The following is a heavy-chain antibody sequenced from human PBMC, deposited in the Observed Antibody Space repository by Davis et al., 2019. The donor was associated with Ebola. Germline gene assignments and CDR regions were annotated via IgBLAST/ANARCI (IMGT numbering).Heavy chain of an antibody. CDR3: AREKVGDSSSWFAAFFDI. V-gene: IGHV1-24*01. J-gene: IGHJ3*02. D-gene: IGHD6-13*01. CDR2: FDPEDGET. Sequence: AASVKVSCKVSGYTLTELSMHWVRQAPGKGLEWMGGFDPEDGETIYAQKFQGRVTMTEDTSTDTAYMELSSLRSEDTAVYYCAREKVGDSSSWFAAFFDIWGQGTMVTVSS. CDR1: GYTLTELS.